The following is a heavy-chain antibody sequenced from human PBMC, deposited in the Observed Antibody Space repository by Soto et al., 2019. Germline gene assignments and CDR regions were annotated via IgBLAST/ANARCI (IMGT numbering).Heavy chain of an antibody. CDR3: ARGREFYDILTGYPPNYFDY. D-gene: IGHD3-9*01. J-gene: IGHJ4*02. CDR1: GGSISSYY. V-gene: IGHV4-59*01. CDR2: IYYSGST. Sequence: SETLSLTCTVSGGSISSYYWSWIRQPPGKGLEWIGYIYYSGSTNYNPSLKSRVTISVDTSKNQLSLKLSSVTAADTAVYYCARGREFYDILTGYPPNYFDYWGQGTPVTVSS.